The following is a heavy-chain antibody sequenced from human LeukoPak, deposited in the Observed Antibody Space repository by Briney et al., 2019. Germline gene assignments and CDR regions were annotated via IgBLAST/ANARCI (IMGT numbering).Heavy chain of an antibody. V-gene: IGHV4-59*01. CDR3: ARARDITVAGTWGDNWFDP. CDR2: IHYRGST. Sequence: SETLSLTCTLSGGSISNFYWSWIRQSPGKGLEWIGYIHYRGSTNYNPSLKSRVTISVATSKSQFSLKLSSVTAADTAIYYCARARDITVAGTWGDNWFDPWGQGTLVTVSS. J-gene: IGHJ5*02. CDR1: GGSISNFY. D-gene: IGHD6-19*01.